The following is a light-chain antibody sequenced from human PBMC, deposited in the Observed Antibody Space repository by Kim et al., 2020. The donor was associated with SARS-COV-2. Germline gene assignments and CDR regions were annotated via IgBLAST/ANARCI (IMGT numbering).Light chain of an antibody. J-gene: IGLJ1*01. V-gene: IGLV2-23*02. CDR1: SSDVGSYTL. Sequence: QSVLTQPASVSGSPGQSITISCTGASSDVGSYTLVSWYQQHPGKAPKLMIYEIEKRPSGVSNRFSCSKSGNTASLTISGLQTDDEADYYCWSCAGSSNYVFGTGTKVTV. CDR3: WSCAGSSNYV. CDR2: EIE.